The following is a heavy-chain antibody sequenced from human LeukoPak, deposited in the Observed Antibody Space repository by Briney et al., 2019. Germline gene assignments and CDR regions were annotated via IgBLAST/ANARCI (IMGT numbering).Heavy chain of an antibody. CDR1: GYTFTSYY. CDR3: ASDEIAVAGFDY. J-gene: IGHJ4*02. CDR2: INPSGGST. D-gene: IGHD6-19*01. Sequence: ASVKVSCKASGYTFTSYYMHWVRQAPGQGLEWMGIINPSGGSTSYAQKFQGRVTMTRDTSTSTVYMELSSLRPEDTAVYYCASDEIAVAGFDYWGQGTLVTVSS. V-gene: IGHV1-46*01.